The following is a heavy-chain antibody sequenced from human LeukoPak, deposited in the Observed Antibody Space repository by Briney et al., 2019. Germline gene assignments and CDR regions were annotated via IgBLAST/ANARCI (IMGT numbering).Heavy chain of an antibody. CDR3: AGAFGYSGSWYDY. D-gene: IGHD6-13*01. J-gene: IGHJ4*02. CDR2: IYSGGCT. Sequence: PGGSLRLSCAPSSHTVSCNYMSWVPQAPGKGLEWVQDIYSGGCTYYAASVKGRFTISRDNSKNTLYLQMNSLSAEDTAVYYCAGAFGYSGSWYDYWGQGTLVTVSS. CDR1: SHTVSCNY. V-gene: IGHV3-53*01.